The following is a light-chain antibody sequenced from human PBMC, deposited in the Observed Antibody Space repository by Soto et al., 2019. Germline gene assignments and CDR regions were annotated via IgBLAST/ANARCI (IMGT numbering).Light chain of an antibody. CDR3: QQYYSYPLP. Sequence: AIGMTQAASSLSASTGDRVTSTCRAIQGISRYLAWYQQKPGKAPKVLIYAASNLQSGVPSRFSGRGSATDSTLTISCLQSEDFATYYCQQYYSYPLPFGGGTNVDIK. CDR2: AAS. V-gene: IGKV1-8*01. CDR1: QGISRY. J-gene: IGKJ4*01.